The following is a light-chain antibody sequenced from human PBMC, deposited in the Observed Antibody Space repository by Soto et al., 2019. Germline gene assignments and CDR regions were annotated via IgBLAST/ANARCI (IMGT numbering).Light chain of an antibody. CDR3: SSYTSRSTWL. CDR1: SSDVGAYNY. Sequence: QSALTQPASVSGSPGQSITISCTGSSSDVGAYNYVSWYQQHPGKAPKVMIYEVSNRPSGVSNRFSGSKSGNTASLTISGLQAEDEADYYCSSYTSRSTWLFGGGTKVTVL. CDR2: EVS. V-gene: IGLV2-14*01. J-gene: IGLJ3*02.